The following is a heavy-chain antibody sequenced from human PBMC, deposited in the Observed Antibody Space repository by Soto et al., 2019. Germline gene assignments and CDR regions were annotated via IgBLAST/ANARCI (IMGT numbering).Heavy chain of an antibody. CDR3: ARGDYDYGMDV. V-gene: IGHV3-48*03. CDR1: GFTFSSYE. J-gene: IGHJ6*02. Sequence: GGSLRLSXAASGFTFSSYEMNWVRQAPGKGLEWVSYISSSGSTVYYADSVKGRFTISRDNTKNSLYLQMNSLRAEDTAVYYCARGDYDYGMDVWGQGTTVTVSS. CDR2: ISSSGSTV.